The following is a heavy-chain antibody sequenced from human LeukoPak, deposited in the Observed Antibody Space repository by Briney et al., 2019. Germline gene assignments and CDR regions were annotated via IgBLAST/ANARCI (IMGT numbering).Heavy chain of an antibody. D-gene: IGHD3-10*01. V-gene: IGHV3-21*01. Sequence: GGSLRLSCIASGFTFSGYSMNWVRQAPGKGLEWVSSITSSPNYIYYADSVKGRFTISRDNAKNSLYLQMNSLRAEDTAVYYCARDGSGDHTVDYWGQGTLVTVSS. CDR1: GFTFSGYS. CDR3: ARDGSGDHTVDY. CDR2: ITSSPNYI. J-gene: IGHJ4*02.